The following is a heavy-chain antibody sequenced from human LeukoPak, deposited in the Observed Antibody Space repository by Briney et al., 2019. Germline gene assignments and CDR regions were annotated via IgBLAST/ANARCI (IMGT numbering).Heavy chain of an antibody. CDR1: GYTFTSYG. CDR3: ARESVAGTVYYYYMDV. D-gene: IGHD6-19*01. Sequence: ASVKVSCKASGYTFTSYGISWVRQAPGQGLEWMGWISAYNGNTNYAQKLQGRVTMTTDTSTSTAYMELRSLSSEDTAVYYCARESVAGTVYYYYMDVWGKGTTVTVSS. J-gene: IGHJ6*03. CDR2: ISAYNGNT. V-gene: IGHV1-18*01.